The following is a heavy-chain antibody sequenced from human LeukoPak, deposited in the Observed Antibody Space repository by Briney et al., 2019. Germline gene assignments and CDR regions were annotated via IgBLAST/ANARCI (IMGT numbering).Heavy chain of an antibody. Sequence: GGSLRLSCAASGFTFSSYGMHWVRQAPGKGLEWVAVIWYDGSNKYYADSVKGRFTIPRDNSKNTLYLQMNSLRAEDTAVYYCARDPTPAVAGTDAFDIWGQGTMVTVSS. CDR1: GFTFSSYG. J-gene: IGHJ3*02. D-gene: IGHD6-19*01. CDR3: ARDPTPAVAGTDAFDI. V-gene: IGHV3-33*01. CDR2: IWYDGSNK.